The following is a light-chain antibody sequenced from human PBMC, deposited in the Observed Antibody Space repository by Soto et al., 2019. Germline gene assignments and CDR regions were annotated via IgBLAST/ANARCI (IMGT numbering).Light chain of an antibody. Sequence: EVLMTQSPATLSLSPGERATLSCRASQSVSRNLAWYQQRRGQAPRLLIYGASSRATGIPARFSGSGSGTEFTLTISSLQSEDFAVYYCQQYDNWPPLTFGGGTKVEIK. CDR2: GAS. CDR1: QSVSRN. CDR3: QQYDNWPPLT. J-gene: IGKJ4*01. V-gene: IGKV3D-15*01.